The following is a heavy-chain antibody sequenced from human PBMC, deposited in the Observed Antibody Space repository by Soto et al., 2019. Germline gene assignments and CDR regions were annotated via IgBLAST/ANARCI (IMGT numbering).Heavy chain of an antibody. J-gene: IGHJ6*02. V-gene: IGHV4-31*03. Sequence: QVRLEESGPGLVKPSETLSLICSVSGGSVNNANYFWNWIRHHPENGLEWIGYIYYSGSTRYNPSFITRATLSIDTSKNHFSLRLNSVTVADTAVYFCARDADYGGSRGGMDVWGRGTTVTVSS. CDR1: GGSVNNANYF. D-gene: IGHD4-17*01. CDR3: ARDADYGGSRGGMDV. CDR2: IYYSGST.